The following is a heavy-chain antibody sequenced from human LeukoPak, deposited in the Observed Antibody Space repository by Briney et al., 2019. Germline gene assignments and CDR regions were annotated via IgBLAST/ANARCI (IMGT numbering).Heavy chain of an antibody. V-gene: IGHV5-51*01. CDR3: ARPHGDYVYDY. J-gene: IGHJ4*02. CDR1: GYSFTNYW. Sequence: GESLKISCKVSGYSFTNYWIGWVRQMPGKGLEWMGIIYPGNSDTRYSPSFQGQVTISADKSISTAYLQWSSLKASDTAMYYCARPHGDYVYDYWGQGTLVTVSS. D-gene: IGHD4-17*01. CDR2: IYPGNSDT.